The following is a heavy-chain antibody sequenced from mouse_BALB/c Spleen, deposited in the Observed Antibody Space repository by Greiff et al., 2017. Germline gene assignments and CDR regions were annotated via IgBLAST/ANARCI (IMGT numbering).Heavy chain of an antibody. Sequence: VQLQQSGAELAKPGASVKMSCKASGYTFTSYWMHWVKQRPGQGLEWIGYINPSTGYTEYNQKFKDKATLTADKSSSTAYMQLSSLTSEDSAVYYCASRYSYYAMDYWGQGTSVTVAS. CDR1: GYTFTSYW. V-gene: IGHV1-7*01. J-gene: IGHJ4*01. CDR2: INPSTGYT. CDR3: ASRYSYYAMDY. D-gene: IGHD1-1*01.